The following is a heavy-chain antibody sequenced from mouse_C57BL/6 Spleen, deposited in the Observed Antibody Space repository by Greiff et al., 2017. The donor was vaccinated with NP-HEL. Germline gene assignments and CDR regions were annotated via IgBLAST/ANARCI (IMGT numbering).Heavy chain of an antibody. CDR2: IDPSDSET. Sequence: QVQLKQPGAELVRPGSSVKLSCKASGYTFTSYWMHWVKQRPIQGLEWIGNIDPSDSETHYNQKFKDKATLTVDKSSSTAYMQLSSLTSEDSAVYYCARGENYSNYEGFAYWGQGTLVTVSA. CDR3: ARGENYSNYEGFAY. CDR1: GYTFTSYW. J-gene: IGHJ3*01. V-gene: IGHV1-52*01. D-gene: IGHD2-5*01.